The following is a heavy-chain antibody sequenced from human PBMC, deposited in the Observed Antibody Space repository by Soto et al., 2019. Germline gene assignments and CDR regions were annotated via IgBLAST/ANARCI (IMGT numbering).Heavy chain of an antibody. D-gene: IGHD7-27*01. CDR3: ASEVGERSRPGDLDY. J-gene: IGHJ4*02. CDR1: GGTFSSYA. V-gene: IGHV1-69*12. CDR2: IIPIFGTA. Sequence: QVQLVQSGAEVKKPGSSVKVSCKASGGTFSSYAISWVRQAPGQGLEWMGGIIPIFGTANYAQKFQGRVTIPADESTCIAYVGLSSLGCEDTAVYYCASEVGERSRPGDLDYWGQGTLVTVSS.